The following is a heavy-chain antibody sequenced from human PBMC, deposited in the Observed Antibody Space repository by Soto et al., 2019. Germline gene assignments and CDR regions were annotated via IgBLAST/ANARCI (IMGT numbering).Heavy chain of an antibody. CDR1: GYTFTSYA. V-gene: IGHV1-3*01. CDR3: ARERRFTAILYFDL. CDR2: INAGNGNT. J-gene: IGHJ2*01. Sequence: GASVKVSCKASGYTFTSYAMHWVRQAPGQRLEWMGWINAGNGNTKYSQKFQGRVTITRDTSASTAYMELSSLRSEDTAVYYCARERRFTAILYFDLWGRGTLVTVSS. D-gene: IGHD5-18*01.